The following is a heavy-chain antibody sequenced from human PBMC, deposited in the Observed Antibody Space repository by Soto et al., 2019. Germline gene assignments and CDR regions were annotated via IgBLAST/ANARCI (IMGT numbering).Heavy chain of an antibody. CDR3: ARGIAAACMFY. CDR1: GYTFTGYY. Sequence: ASVKVSCKASGYTFTGYYMHWVRQAPGQGLEWMGWSNPNGGGTNYAQKFQGRVTMTRDTSISTAYMELRRLRSDDSAVYYCARGIAAACMFYWGQGTLVTVSS. V-gene: IGHV1-2*02. CDR2: SNPNGGGT. J-gene: IGHJ4*02. D-gene: IGHD6-13*01.